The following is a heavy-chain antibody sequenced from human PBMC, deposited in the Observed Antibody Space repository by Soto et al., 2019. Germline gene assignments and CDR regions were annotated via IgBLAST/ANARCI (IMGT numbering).Heavy chain of an antibody. CDR1: GFSFSTYL. Sequence: GGSLRLSCSDSGFSFSTYLMSWVRQAPGKGLEWVANIKQGGNEKFYVDSVKGRFTISRDNDKKSLYLQMDSLRVEDTAVYYCVGALTYEVPYYYYGMDVWGQGTTVTLSS. V-gene: IGHV3-7*01. J-gene: IGHJ6*02. CDR3: VGALTYEVPYYYYGMDV. D-gene: IGHD3-16*01. CDR2: IKQGGNEK.